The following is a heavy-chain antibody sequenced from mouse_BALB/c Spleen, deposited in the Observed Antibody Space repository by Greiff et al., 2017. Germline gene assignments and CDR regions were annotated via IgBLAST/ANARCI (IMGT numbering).Heavy chain of an antibody. Sequence: VQLKESGPGLVKPSQSLSLTCTVTGYSITSDYAWNWIRQFPGNKLEWMGYISYSGSTSYNPSLKSRISITRDTSKNQFFLQLNSVTTEDTATYYCARWLLRGNYAMDYWGQGTSVTVSS. V-gene: IGHV3-2*02. CDR2: ISYSGST. J-gene: IGHJ4*01. CDR3: ARWLLRGNYAMDY. CDR1: GYSITSDYA. D-gene: IGHD2-3*01.